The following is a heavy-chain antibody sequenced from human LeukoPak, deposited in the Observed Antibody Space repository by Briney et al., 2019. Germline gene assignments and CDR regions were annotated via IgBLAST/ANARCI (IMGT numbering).Heavy chain of an antibody. J-gene: IGHJ6*03. CDR3: ARQGAAGKYYYYYMDV. CDR2: IYPDDSNT. V-gene: IGHV5-51*01. D-gene: IGHD6-13*01. CDR1: GYNFPIYW. Sequence: GESLKISCKGSGYNFPIYWIGWARQMPGQGLEWMGIIYPDDSNTIYGPSFQGQVTISADKSINTAYLEWSSLKASDTAIYYCARQGAAGKYYYYYMDVWGKGTTVTVSS.